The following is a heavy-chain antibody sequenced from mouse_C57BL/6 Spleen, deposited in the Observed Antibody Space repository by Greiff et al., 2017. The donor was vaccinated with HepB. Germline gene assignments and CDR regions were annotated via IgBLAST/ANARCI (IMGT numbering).Heavy chain of an antibody. D-gene: IGHD1-1*01. V-gene: IGHV7-3*01. J-gene: IGHJ1*03. CDR3: AKWGTTVGPYWYFDV. CDR1: GFTFTDYY. Sequence: EVKLMESGGGLVQPGGSLSLSCAASGFTFTDYYMSWVRQPPGKALEWLGFISNKANGYTTEYSAYVKGRFTISRDNSQSILYLQMNALRAEDSATYYCAKWGTTVGPYWYFDVWGTGTTVTVSS. CDR2: ISNKANGYTT.